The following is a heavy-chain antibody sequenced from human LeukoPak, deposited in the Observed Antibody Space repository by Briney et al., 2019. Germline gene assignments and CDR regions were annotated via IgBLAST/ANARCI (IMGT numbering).Heavy chain of an antibody. CDR2: ISEDGTKK. D-gene: IGHD2-2*02. CDR1: GFIFSNSA. Sequence: HAGGSLRLSCAASGFIFSNSAIHWVRQSPGKGLEWVAFISEDGTKKFYVDSVKDRFTISRDNSKNTLYLQMTSLRPEDTAVYYCAKDILPGVGSFDYWGQGTLVTVSS. J-gene: IGHJ4*02. CDR3: AKDILPGVGSFDY. V-gene: IGHV3-30*02.